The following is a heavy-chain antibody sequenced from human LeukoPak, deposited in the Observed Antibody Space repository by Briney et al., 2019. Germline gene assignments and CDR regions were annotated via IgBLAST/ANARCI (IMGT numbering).Heavy chain of an antibody. V-gene: IGHV1-69*13. Sequence: SVKVSCKASGGTFSSYAISWVRQAPGQGLEWMGGIIPIFGTANYAQKFQGRVTITADESTSTAYMELSSLRSEGTAVYYCARDRGLSGYDLDYWGQGTLVTVSS. CDR1: GGTFSSYA. CDR3: ARDRGLSGYDLDY. J-gene: IGHJ4*02. D-gene: IGHD5-12*01. CDR2: IIPIFGTA.